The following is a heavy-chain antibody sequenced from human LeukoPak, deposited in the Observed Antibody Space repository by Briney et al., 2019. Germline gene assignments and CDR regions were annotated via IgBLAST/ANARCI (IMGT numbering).Heavy chain of an antibody. CDR2: IYYSGST. Sequence: SETLSLTCTVSGGSISSSSYYWGWIRQPPGKGLEWIGSIYYSGSTYYNPSLKSRVTISVDTSKNQFSLKLSSVTAAGTAVYYCVMAERGFYFDYWGQGTLVTVSS. D-gene: IGHD5-12*01. J-gene: IGHJ4*02. V-gene: IGHV4-39*01. CDR1: GGSISSSSYY. CDR3: VMAERGFYFDY.